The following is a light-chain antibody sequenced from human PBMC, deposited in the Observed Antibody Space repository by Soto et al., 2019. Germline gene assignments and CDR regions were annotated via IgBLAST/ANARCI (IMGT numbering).Light chain of an antibody. CDR1: QSISVW. CDR3: QQDYTFPRT. Sequence: IQRNQSPATLSASVGDRLTIASRASQSISVWLAWYQQKAGKAPNLLIYKASRLESGVPSRFSGSGSGTDFTLTISSLQPEDVATFYCQQDYTFPRTFGQGTKVDIK. CDR2: KAS. J-gene: IGKJ1*01. V-gene: IGKV1-5*03.